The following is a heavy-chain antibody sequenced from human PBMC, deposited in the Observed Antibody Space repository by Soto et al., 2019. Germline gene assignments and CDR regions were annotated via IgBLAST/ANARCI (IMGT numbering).Heavy chain of an antibody. J-gene: IGHJ4*02. V-gene: IGHV1-3*01. CDR2: INDGNGNT. CDR1: GYTFTSYA. CDR3: ARSIVVVTALDY. Sequence: ASVKASCKASGYTFTSYAMHWVRQAPGQRLEWMGWINDGNGNTKYSQKFQGRVTITRDTSASTAYMELSSLRSEDTAVYYCARSIVVVTALDYWGQGTLVTVSS. D-gene: IGHD2-21*02.